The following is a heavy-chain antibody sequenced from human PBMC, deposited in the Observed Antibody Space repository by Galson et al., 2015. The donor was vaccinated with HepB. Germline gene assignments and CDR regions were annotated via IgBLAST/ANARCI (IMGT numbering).Heavy chain of an antibody. V-gene: IGHV1-69*13. D-gene: IGHD3-22*01. J-gene: IGHJ4*02. CDR2: IIPIFGTA. CDR3: AINYYDSSGYYDLDY. CDR1: GGTFSSYA. Sequence: SVKVSCKASGGTFSSYAISWVRQAPGQGLEWMGGIIPIFGTANYAQKFQGRVTITADESTSTAYMELSSLRSEDTAVYYCAINYYDSSGYYDLDYWGQGTLVTVSS.